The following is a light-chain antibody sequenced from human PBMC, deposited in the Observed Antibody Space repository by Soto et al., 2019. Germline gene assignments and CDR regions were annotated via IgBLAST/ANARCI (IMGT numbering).Light chain of an antibody. CDR3: ATWDDSLDGPV. J-gene: IGLJ2*01. V-gene: IGLV1-44*01. CDR2: NNN. CDR1: SSNIGSNT. Sequence: QSVLTQPPSASGTPGQRVTISCSGSSSNIGSNTVNWYQQLPGTAPKLLIYNNNQRPSGGPDRFSGSQSGTSASLAISGLQSEDEADYYCATWDDSLDGPVFGGGTKLTVL.